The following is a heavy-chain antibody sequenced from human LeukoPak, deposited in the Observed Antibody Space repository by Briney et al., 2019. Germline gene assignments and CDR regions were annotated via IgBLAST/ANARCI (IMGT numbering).Heavy chain of an antibody. CDR3: ARDGTSSDY. CDR1: GFTFSGYW. J-gene: IGHJ4*02. CDR2: IKEDGSQK. D-gene: IGHD4-23*01. V-gene: IGHV3-7*01. Sequence: GGSLRLSCAASGFTFSGYWMSWVRQAPGMGLEWVANIKEDGSQKYCVDSVKGRFTISRDNAQNSLYLQMNSLRAEDTAVYYCARDGTSSDYWGQGTLVTVSS.